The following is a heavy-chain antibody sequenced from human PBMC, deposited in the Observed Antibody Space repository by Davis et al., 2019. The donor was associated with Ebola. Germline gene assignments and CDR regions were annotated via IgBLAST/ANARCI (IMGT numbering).Heavy chain of an antibody. D-gene: IGHD2-2*01. Sequence: GSLRISCAVYGSSGTDYYWAWNPQSPGKGLEVIGEINHPGRAYYNPSLRSRVTMSVETSKKYFSLDLTSVTAADTAVYFCASLHQIRDKDYFDYWGQGTLVTVSS. CDR1: GSSGTDYY. CDR3: ASLHQIRDKDYFDY. CDR2: INHPGRA. V-gene: IGHV4-34*01. J-gene: IGHJ4*02.